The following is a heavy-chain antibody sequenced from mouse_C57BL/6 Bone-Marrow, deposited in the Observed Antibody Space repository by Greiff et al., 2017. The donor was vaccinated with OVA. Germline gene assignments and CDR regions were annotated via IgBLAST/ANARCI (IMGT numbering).Heavy chain of an antibody. V-gene: IGHV5-4*01. CDR1: GFTFSSYA. CDR3: ARDELPFDY. Sequence: EVHLVESGGGLVKPGGSLKLSRAASGFTFSSYAMSWVRQTPEKRLEWVATISDGGSYTYYPDNVKGRFTISRDNAKNNLYLQMSHLKSEDTAMYYCARDELPFDYWGQGTTLTVSS. CDR2: ISDGGSYT. D-gene: IGHD2-1*01. J-gene: IGHJ2*01.